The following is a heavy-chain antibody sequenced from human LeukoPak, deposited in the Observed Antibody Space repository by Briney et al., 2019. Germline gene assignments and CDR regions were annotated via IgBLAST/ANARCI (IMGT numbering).Heavy chain of an antibody. J-gene: IGHJ6*03. Sequence: SETLSPTCTVSGGSISSSSYYWGWIRQPPGKGLEWIGSIYYSGSTYYNPSLKSRVTISVDTSKNQFSLKLSSVTAADTAVYYCARLGSYWDYYYYMDVWGKGTTVTVSS. CDR2: IYYSGST. V-gene: IGHV4-39*01. D-gene: IGHD1-26*01. CDR3: ARLGSYWDYYYYMDV. CDR1: GGSISSSSYY.